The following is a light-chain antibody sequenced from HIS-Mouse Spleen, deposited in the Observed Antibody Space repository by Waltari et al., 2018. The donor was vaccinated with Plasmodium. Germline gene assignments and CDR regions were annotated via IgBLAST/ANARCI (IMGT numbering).Light chain of an antibody. J-gene: IGLJ2*01. CDR2: EGS. CDR3: CSYAGSRTVV. Sequence: QSALTQPASVSGSPGQSITISCTGTSSDVGSYNLVSWYQQHPGKATKLMIYEGSKRPLRVSYLFSGYKSGNTASLTISGLQAGDEADDYCCSYAGSRTVVFGGGTKLTVL. CDR1: SSDVGSYNL. V-gene: IGLV2-23*01.